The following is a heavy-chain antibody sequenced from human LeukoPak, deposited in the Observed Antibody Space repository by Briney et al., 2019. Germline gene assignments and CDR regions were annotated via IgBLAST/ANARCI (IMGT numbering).Heavy chain of an antibody. J-gene: IGHJ4*02. CDR1: GFTFSSYN. D-gene: IGHD6-19*01. CDR2: ISGSSSYI. V-gene: IGHV3-21*01. Sequence: PGGSLRLSCAASGFTFSSYNMNWVRQAPGKGLEWVSSISGSSSYIYYADSVKGRFTISRGNAKNSLYLQMNSLRAEDTAVYYCARDRIAVAATETSFDYWGQGTLVTVSS. CDR3: ARDRIAVAATETSFDY.